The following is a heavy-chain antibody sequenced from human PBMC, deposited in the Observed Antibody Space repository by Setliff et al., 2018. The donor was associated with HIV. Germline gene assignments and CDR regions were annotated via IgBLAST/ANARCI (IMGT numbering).Heavy chain of an antibody. CDR3: ARDNLYYNLYDGSPVYGMDV. Sequence: GGSLRLSCAASGFTFRNFKFNWVREAPGRGLEWVSSISIGSGGVMDYSDSVKGRFTISRDNSKNSLYLQINGLRVEDTGVYYCARDNLYYNLYDGSPVYGMDVWRQGTTVTVSS. CDR1: GFTFRNFK. J-gene: IGHJ6*02. CDR2: ISIGSGGVM. D-gene: IGHD3-3*01. V-gene: IGHV3-21*01.